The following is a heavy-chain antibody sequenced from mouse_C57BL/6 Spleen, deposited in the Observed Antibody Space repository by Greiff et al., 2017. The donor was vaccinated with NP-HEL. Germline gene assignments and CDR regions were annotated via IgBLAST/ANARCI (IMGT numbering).Heavy chain of an antibody. CDR3: ARNGSPYYFDY. J-gene: IGHJ2*01. V-gene: IGHV1-53*01. Sequence: VQLQQSGTELVKPGASVKLSCKASGYTFTSYWMHWVKQRPGQGLEWIGNINPSNGGTNYIEKFKSKATLTVDKSSSTAYMQLSSLTSEDSAVYYCARNGSPYYFDYWGQGTTLTVSS. CDR2: INPSNGGT. CDR1: GYTFTSYW.